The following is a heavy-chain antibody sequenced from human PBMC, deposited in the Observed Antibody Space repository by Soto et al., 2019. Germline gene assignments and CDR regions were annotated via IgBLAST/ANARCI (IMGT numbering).Heavy chain of an antibody. V-gene: IGHV1-69*06. J-gene: IGHJ2*01. CDR1: GGTFSSYA. CDR2: IIPIFGTA. Sequence: QVQLVQSGAEVKKPGSSVKVSCKASGGTFSSYAISWVRQAPGQGLEWMGGIIPIFGTANYAQKFQGRVTITADKSTSTAYMELSSLRAEDTAGYYCARGPESIAVAGTRWYFDLWGRGTLVTVSS. CDR3: ARGPESIAVAGTRWYFDL. D-gene: IGHD6-19*01.